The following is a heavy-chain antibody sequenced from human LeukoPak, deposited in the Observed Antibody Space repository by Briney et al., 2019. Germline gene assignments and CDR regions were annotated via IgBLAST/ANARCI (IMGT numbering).Heavy chain of an antibody. J-gene: IGHJ5*02. CDR3: AGRWYDYRNYFDP. Sequence: GGSLRLSCAASRFTFSSYDMSWVRQAPGKGLEWVAAISGSGGSTYYADSVKGRFSISRDNSKSTLYLQMNSLSAEDTALYYCAGRWYDYRNYFDPWGQGTLVTVSS. V-gene: IGHV3-23*01. CDR2: ISGSGGST. CDR1: RFTFSSYD. D-gene: IGHD5-12*01.